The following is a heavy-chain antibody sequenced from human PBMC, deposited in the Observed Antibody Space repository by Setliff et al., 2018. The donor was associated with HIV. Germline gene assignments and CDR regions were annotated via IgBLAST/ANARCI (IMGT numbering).Heavy chain of an antibody. CDR1: GFTFSSYT. J-gene: IGHJ4*02. D-gene: IGHD1-26*01. CDR2: ISGSSDKI. Sequence: GGSLRLSCAASGFTFSSYTMSWVRQAPGKGLEWLSFISGSSDKIFYADSVKGRFTISRDNAKNSLYLQMKSLRAEDTAVYYCARLVGAYPWYLDYWGQGALVTVSS. CDR3: ARLVGAYPWYLDY. V-gene: IGHV3-48*04.